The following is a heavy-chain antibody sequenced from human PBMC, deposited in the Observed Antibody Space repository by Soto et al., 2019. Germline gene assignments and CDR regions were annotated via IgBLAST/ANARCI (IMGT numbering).Heavy chain of an antibody. D-gene: IGHD3-10*01. CDR3: ARHGFGPLHGLVDV. CDR2: IQYNGYS. CDR1: GGSITNYY. V-gene: IGHV4-59*08. J-gene: IGHJ6*02. Sequence: QVQLQESGPGLVKPSETLSLTCTVSGGSITNYYCSWFRQPPGKGLEWIGYIQYNGYSAYNLSLKGRVTMSMDTSKTQSSLRVESVTATDTAVYYCARHGFGPLHGLVDVWGQGTMVIVSS.